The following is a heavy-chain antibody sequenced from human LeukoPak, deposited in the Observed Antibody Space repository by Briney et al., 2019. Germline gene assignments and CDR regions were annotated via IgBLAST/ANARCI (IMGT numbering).Heavy chain of an antibody. V-gene: IGHV1-3*01. Sequence: VASVKVSCKASGYTFTSYAMHWVRQAPGQRLEWMGWINAGNGNTKYSQKFQGRVTITRDTSASTAYMELSSLRSEDTAVYYCARDRAQAYYYGSGSLDYWGQGTLVTVSS. CDR1: GYTFTSYA. D-gene: IGHD3-10*01. CDR3: ARDRAQAYYYGSGSLDY. J-gene: IGHJ4*02. CDR2: INAGNGNT.